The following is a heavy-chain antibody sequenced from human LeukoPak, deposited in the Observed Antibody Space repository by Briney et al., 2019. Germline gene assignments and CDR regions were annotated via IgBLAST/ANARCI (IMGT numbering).Heavy chain of an antibody. J-gene: IGHJ6*03. D-gene: IGHD6-13*01. V-gene: IGHV4-4*09. Sequence: SETLSLTCSVSGGTISSYYWSWIRQPPGKGLEWIGYIYSSGSTNYNPSLKSRVTISGDTSKNQFSLKLTSVTAADTAVYYCASTAADYYSYYYYYMDVWGKGTTVTVSS. CDR1: GGTISSYY. CDR3: ASTAADYYSYYYYYMDV. CDR2: IYSSGST.